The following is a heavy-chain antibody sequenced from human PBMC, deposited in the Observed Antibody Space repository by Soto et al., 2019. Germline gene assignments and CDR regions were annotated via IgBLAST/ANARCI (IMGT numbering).Heavy chain of an antibody. J-gene: IGHJ4*02. CDR2: VYYSGGA. CDR1: GGSLDNNHSF. CDR3: LRVVAAATRPTDSDS. D-gene: IGHD2-15*01. V-gene: IGHV4-39*01. Sequence: PSETLSLTCDGSGGSLDNNHSFLVWVRPPPGKGLEFIGGVYYSGGASYSPSLKSRVTVSVDTSKNQLSLRVNSVTAAHTAVYYCLRVVAAATRPTDSDSWGQGILVTVSS.